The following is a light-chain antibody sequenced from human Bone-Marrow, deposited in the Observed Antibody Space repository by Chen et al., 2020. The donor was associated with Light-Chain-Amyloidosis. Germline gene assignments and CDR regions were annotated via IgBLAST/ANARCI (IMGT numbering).Light chain of an antibody. CDR2: DVS. CDR1: SGDVGGYDV. J-gene: IGLJ2*01. Sequence: QSALTQPRSVSGSPGQSVPISCTGTSGDVGGYDVVSWYQQYPVKAPKLIIYDVSKRPSGVPDRFSGSKSGNTASLTISWLQAADEADYYCCSTAGRSTLVFGGGTTLTVL. CDR3: CSTAGRSTLV. V-gene: IGLV2-11*02.